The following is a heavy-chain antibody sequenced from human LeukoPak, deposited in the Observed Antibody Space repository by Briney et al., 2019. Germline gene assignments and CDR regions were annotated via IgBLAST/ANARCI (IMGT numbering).Heavy chain of an antibody. CDR2: INHSGST. CDR3: AKSHYDFWSGYYTRWFDP. J-gene: IGHJ5*02. D-gene: IGHD3-3*01. Sequence: KTSETLSLTCAVYGGSFSGYYWSWIRQPPGKGLEWIGEINHSGSTNYNPSLKSRVTISVDTSKNQFSLKLSSVTAADTAVYYCAKSHYDFWSGYYTRWFDPWGQGTLVTVSS. CDR1: GGSFSGYY. V-gene: IGHV4-34*01.